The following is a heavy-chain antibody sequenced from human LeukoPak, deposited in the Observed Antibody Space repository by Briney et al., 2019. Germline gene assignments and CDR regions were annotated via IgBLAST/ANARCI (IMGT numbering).Heavy chain of an antibody. V-gene: IGHV3-30*18. CDR2: ISYDGSNK. Sequence: GGSLRLSCAASGFTFSSYGMHWVRQAPGKGLEWVAVISYDGSNKYYAASVRGRFTISRDNSKNTLYLQMNSLRAEDTAVYYCAKTGRIYYDSSGYYLDYWGQGTLVTVSS. CDR3: AKTGRIYYDSSGYYLDY. J-gene: IGHJ4*02. D-gene: IGHD3-22*01. CDR1: GFTFSSYG.